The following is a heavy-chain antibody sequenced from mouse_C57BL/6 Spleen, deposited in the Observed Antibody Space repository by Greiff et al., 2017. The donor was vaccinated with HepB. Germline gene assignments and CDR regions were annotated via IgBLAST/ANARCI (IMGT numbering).Heavy chain of an antibody. CDR3: ARYRGYTVVGFDY. Sequence: VQLQQSGTELVKPGASVKLSCKASGYTFTSYWMHWVKQRHGQGLEWIGNINPSNGGTNYNEKFKSKATLTVDKSSSTAYMQLSSLTSEDSAVYYCARYRGYTVVGFDYWGQSTTLTVSS. CDR2: INPSNGGT. V-gene: IGHV1-53*01. CDR1: GYTFTSYW. J-gene: IGHJ2*01. D-gene: IGHD1-1*01.